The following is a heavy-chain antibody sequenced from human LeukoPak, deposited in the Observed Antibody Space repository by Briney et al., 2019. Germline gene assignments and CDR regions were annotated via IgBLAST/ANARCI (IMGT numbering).Heavy chain of an antibody. V-gene: IGHV3-23*01. CDR1: GLTFSTYA. Sequence: PGGSLRLSCAASGLTFSTYAMSWVRQAPGKGLEWLSAISNSGGSTYYPDSVKGRFTISRDNSKNTLYLQMNSLRVEDTAVYYCAELTGSDNSGYSTLGDWGQGTLVTVSS. CDR2: ISNSGGST. D-gene: IGHD3-22*01. J-gene: IGHJ4*02. CDR3: AELTGSDNSGYSTLGD.